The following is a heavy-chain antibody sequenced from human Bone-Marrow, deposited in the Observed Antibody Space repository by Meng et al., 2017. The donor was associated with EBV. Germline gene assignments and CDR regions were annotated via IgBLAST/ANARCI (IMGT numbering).Heavy chain of an antibody. CDR3: ARGAGYSSGWYGDPKYFQH. J-gene: IGHJ1*01. D-gene: IGHD6-19*01. V-gene: IGHV4-34*02. CDR1: GGSFSGYY. CDR2: INHSGST. Sequence: QLQPRHGVSGPFTPSDTLPLPLSVFGGSFSGYYWSWIRQPPGKGLEWIGDINHSGSTNYNPSLKSRVTISVDTSKNQFSLKLSSVTAADTAVYYCARGAGYSSGWYGDPKYFQHWGQGTLVTVSS.